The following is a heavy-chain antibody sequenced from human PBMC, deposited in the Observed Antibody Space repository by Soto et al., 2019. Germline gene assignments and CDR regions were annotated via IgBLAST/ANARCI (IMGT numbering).Heavy chain of an antibody. CDR2: IYYSWST. D-gene: IGHD3-9*01. CDR3: ARDIVVASVYDILSGYYRVYYHGMDV. V-gene: IGHV4-59*01. J-gene: IGHJ6*02. Sequence: PLQTLSVTSTVSCGSSINYSWSWIRQPPGKGQEWIGYIYYSWSTNYNPSLKSRVTISVDTSKNQFSLKLSSVTAADTAVYYCARDIVVASVYDILSGYYRVYYHGMDVWGQGTTVTVSS. CDR1: CGSSINYS.